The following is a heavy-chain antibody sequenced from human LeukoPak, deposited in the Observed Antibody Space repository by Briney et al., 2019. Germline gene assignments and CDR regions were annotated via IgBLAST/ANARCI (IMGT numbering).Heavy chain of an antibody. CDR2: ISYDGSNK. Sequence: GGSLRLSCAASGFTFSSYGMSWVRQAPGKGLEWVAVISYDGSNKYYADSVKGRFTISRDNSKNTLYLQMNSLRAEDTAVYYCARGRYYYDSSGYGKEFDYWGQGTLVTVSS. D-gene: IGHD3-22*01. V-gene: IGHV3-30*03. CDR3: ARGRYYYDSSGYGKEFDY. CDR1: GFTFSSYG. J-gene: IGHJ4*02.